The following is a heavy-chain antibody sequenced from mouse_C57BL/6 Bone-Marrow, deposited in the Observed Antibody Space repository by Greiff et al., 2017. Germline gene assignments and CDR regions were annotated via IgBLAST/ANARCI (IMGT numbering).Heavy chain of an antibody. V-gene: IGHV1-69*01. D-gene: IGHD1-1*01. CDR3: ARETPVTTVVQYYFDY. CDR1: GYTFTSYW. CDR2: IDPSDSYT. Sequence: QVQLQQPGAELVMPGASVKLSCKASGYTFTSYWMHWVKQRPGQGLEWIGEIDPSDSYTNYNQKFKGKSTLTVDKSSSTASMQLSSLTSEDSAVYYCARETPVTTVVQYYFDYWGQGTTLTVSS. J-gene: IGHJ2*01.